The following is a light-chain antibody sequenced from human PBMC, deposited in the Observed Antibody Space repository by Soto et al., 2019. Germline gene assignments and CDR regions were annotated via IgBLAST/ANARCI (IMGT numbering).Light chain of an antibody. Sequence: VLTQSTATVSLSPGERATLSCKASQSVFNYLAWYQQKPGQAPRLLIYDVSDRATGIPARFTGSWSGTDFTLTISSLEPEDVAVYYCQHRSNWPGTFVQGTKVDIK. J-gene: IGKJ1*01. CDR3: QHRSNWPGT. CDR2: DVS. V-gene: IGKV3-11*01. CDR1: QSVFNY.